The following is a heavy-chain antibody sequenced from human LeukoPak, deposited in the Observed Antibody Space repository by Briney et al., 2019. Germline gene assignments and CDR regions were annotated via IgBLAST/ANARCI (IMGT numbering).Heavy chain of an antibody. D-gene: IGHD3-22*01. Sequence: GGSLRLSCAASGFTFSSYSMNWVRQAPGKGLEWVSSISSSSSYIYYADSVKGRFTISRDNAKNSLYPQMNSLRAEDTAVYYCARDPTGYYDSSGYTEVFDYWGQGTLVTVSS. CDR3: ARDPTGYYDSSGYTEVFDY. J-gene: IGHJ4*02. V-gene: IGHV3-21*01. CDR2: ISSSSSYI. CDR1: GFTFSSYS.